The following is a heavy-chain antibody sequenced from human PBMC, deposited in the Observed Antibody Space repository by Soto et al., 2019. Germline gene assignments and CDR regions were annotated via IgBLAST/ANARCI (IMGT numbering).Heavy chain of an antibody. Sequence: VQLLESGGGLVQPGGSLRLSCAASGFTFNNYAMNWVRQAPGKGLEWVSAIRNSGGFTYYADSVKGRFTISRDNSKNTLYLHMNSLRAEDTALYYCAKDYFENKGPYCFDYWGQGTLVTVSS. V-gene: IGHV3-23*01. CDR1: GFTFNNYA. J-gene: IGHJ4*02. CDR3: AKDYFENKGPYCFDY. D-gene: IGHD2-21*01. CDR2: IRNSGGFT.